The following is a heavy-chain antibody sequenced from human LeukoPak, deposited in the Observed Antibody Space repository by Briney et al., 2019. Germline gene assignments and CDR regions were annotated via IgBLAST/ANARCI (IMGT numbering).Heavy chain of an antibody. D-gene: IGHD7-27*01. Sequence: GGPLRLSCAASGFTFSGFWMSWVRQAPGKGLEWVANIKQDGTEKYCVDFVKGRFTISRDNAKNSLYLQVNSLRAEDTAVYFCARVRPGAWYLDLWGRGTLATVSS. CDR3: ARVRPGAWYLDL. CDR2: IKQDGTEK. CDR1: GFTFSGFW. V-gene: IGHV3-7*05. J-gene: IGHJ2*01.